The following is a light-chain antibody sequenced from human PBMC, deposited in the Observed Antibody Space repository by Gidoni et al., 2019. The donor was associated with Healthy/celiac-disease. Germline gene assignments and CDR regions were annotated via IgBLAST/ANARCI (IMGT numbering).Light chain of an antibody. CDR1: QSVSSN. V-gene: IGKV3-15*01. J-gene: IGKJ1*01. Sequence: VMTQSPATLSVSPGERATLSCRASQSVSSNLAWYQQKPGQAPRRLIYGASTRATGIPARFSGSGSGTEFTLTISSLQSEDFAVYYCQQYNNWPKTFGQGTKVEIK. CDR3: QQYNNWPKT. CDR2: GAS.